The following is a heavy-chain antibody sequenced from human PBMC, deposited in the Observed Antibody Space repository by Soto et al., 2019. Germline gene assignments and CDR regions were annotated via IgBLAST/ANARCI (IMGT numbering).Heavy chain of an antibody. Sequence: GESLKISCKGSGYSFNKYWIGWVRQMPGRGLEWMGVIYPGDSDAKYSPSFQGQVTISVDKTTSTAYLQWNSLKASDTAMYYCARSRRGAYSSGWYSPSGYYNYGIDVWGQGTKVTVSS. V-gene: IGHV5-51*03. CDR3: ARSRRGAYSSGWYSPSGYYNYGIDV. D-gene: IGHD6-19*01. J-gene: IGHJ6*02. CDR1: GYSFNKYW. CDR2: IYPGDSDA.